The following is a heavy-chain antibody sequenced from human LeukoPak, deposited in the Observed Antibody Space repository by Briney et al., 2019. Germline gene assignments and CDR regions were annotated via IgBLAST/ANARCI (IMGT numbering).Heavy chain of an antibody. CDR1: GFTFSSYS. V-gene: IGHV3-48*02. D-gene: IGHD3-22*01. Sequence: GGPLRLSCAASGFTFSSYSMNWVRQAPGKGLEWVSYISSSSSTIYYADSVKGRFTISRDNAKNSLYLQMNSLRDGDTAVYYCARDYYDSSGPPSYFDYWGQGTLVTVSS. J-gene: IGHJ4*02. CDR2: ISSSSSTI. CDR3: ARDYYDSSGPPSYFDY.